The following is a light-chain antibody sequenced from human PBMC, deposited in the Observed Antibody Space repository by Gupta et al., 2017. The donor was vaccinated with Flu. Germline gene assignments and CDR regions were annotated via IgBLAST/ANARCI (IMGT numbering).Light chain of an antibody. J-gene: IGLJ3*02. V-gene: IGLV2-14*01. CDR1: SSDVGGYNY. CDR2: EVS. CDR3: SSYTSSSTLRV. Sequence: QSALTQPASVSGSPGQSSTISCTGTSSDVGGYNYVSWYQQHPDTAPKLMIYEVSNRPSGVSNRFSGSKSGNTASLTISGLQAEDEADYYCSSYTSSSTLRVFGGGTKLTVL.